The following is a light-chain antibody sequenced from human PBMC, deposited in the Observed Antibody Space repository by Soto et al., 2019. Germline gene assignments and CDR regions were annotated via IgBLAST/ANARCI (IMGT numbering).Light chain of an antibody. CDR2: EDN. V-gene: IGLV6-57*04. Sequence: LTQPHSVSESPGMTVTISCTRSSGSIASNYVQWYQQRPGSAPTPVIYEDNERPSGVPDRFSGSIDSSSNSASLTISGLKTDDEADYYCQSYHSGNVVFGGGTNLTVL. CDR3: QSYHSGNVV. CDR1: SGSIASNY. J-gene: IGLJ2*01.